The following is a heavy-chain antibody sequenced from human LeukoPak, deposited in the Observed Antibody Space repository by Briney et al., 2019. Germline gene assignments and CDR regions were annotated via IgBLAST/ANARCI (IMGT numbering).Heavy chain of an antibody. CDR1: GFTFSSYA. V-gene: IGHV3-30-3*01. CDR2: ISYDGSNK. Sequence: GRSLRLSCAASGFTFSSYAMHWVRQAPGKGLEWVAVISYDGSNKYYADSVKGRFTISRDNSKNTLYLQMISLRAEDTAVYYRARSLYYYGSGSYLDYWGREPWSPSPQ. J-gene: IGHJ4*02. D-gene: IGHD3-10*01. CDR3: ARSLYYYGSGSYLDY.